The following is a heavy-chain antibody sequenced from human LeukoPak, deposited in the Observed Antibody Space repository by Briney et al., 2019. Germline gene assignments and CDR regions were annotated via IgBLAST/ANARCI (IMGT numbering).Heavy chain of an antibody. J-gene: IGHJ6*03. CDR1: GGSISSYY. Sequence: PSETLSLTCTVSGGSISSYYWSWIRQPAGKGLEWIGRIYTSGSTNYNPSLKSRVTMSVDTSKNQFSLKLSSVTAADTAVYYCARDIVVVPAAKNYYYYYMDVWGKGTTVTVSS. CDR3: ARDIVVVPAAKNYYYYYMDV. CDR2: IYTSGST. V-gene: IGHV4-4*07. D-gene: IGHD2-2*01.